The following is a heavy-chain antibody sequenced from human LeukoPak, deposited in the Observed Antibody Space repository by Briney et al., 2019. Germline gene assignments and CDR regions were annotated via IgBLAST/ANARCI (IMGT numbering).Heavy chain of an antibody. D-gene: IGHD2-2*01. Sequence: ASVKVSCKASGYTFTSYYVHWVRQAPGQGLEWMGIINPSGGSTSYAQKFQGRVTMTRDTSTSTVYMELSSLRSEDTAVYYCAREIQIVVVPAVPRGAFDIWGQGTMVTVSS. CDR3: AREIQIVVVPAVPRGAFDI. J-gene: IGHJ3*02. CDR1: GYTFTSYY. V-gene: IGHV1-46*01. CDR2: INPSGGST.